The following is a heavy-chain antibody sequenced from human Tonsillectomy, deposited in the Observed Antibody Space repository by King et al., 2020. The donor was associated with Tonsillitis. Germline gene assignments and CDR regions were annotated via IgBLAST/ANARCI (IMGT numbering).Heavy chain of an antibody. D-gene: IGHD3-22*01. CDR3: ARGRKNTYYYASSGYLFDP. J-gene: IGHJ5*02. CDR1: GGSISSYY. V-gene: IGHV4-59*01. Sequence: QLQESGPGLVKPSETLSLTCTVSGGSISSYYWSWIRQPPGKGLEWSGYIYYSGSTNHNPSLKSRVTISVDTSKNQFSLKLSSVTAADTAVYYCARGRKNTYYYASSGYLFDPWGQGTLVTVSS. CDR2: IYYSGST.